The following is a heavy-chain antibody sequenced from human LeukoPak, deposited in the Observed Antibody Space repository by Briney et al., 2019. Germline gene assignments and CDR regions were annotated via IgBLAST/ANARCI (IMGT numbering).Heavy chain of an antibody. J-gene: IGHJ6*02. V-gene: IGHV3-43*02. CDR1: GFNIGPYA. CDR3: ATWAFYHNLDV. Sequence: GGSLRLSCAASGFNIGPYAMYWVRQGPGRGLEWVSVIKADGSGTFYSDSVRGRFTTSRDNSKNSLYLQMSSLTSDDTALFYCATWAFYHNLDVWGQGTTVAVSS. CDR2: IKADGSGT. D-gene: IGHD2/OR15-2a*01.